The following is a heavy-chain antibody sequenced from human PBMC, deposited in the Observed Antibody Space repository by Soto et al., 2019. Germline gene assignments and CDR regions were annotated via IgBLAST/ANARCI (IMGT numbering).Heavy chain of an antibody. CDR1: GYTFTDYY. CDR2: VIPTGGGT. CDR3: ARSLSGWSYFDF. D-gene: IGHD6-19*01. J-gene: IGHJ4*02. Sequence: ASVKVSCKASGYTFTDYYVHWVRQVPGQGLEWMGTVIPTGGGTSHAQNFQGRVTMTRDTSTTTVYMELSSLRFDDTAVYYCARSLSGWSYFDFWGQGTLVTVSS. V-gene: IGHV1-46*01.